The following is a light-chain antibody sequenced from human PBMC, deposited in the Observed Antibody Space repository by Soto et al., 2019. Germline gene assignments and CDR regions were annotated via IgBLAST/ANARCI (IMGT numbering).Light chain of an antibody. CDR3: QQYNSYPWT. CDR1: PTISTW. CDR2: KAS. Sequence: IQMTQSPSTLSASVGDRFTFTCRASPTISTWLAWYQQKPGNAPKLLIYKASTLDVGVPSRFSGSGSGTDCTRTINTLQHADVATYYCQQYNSYPWTGGQGTKV. V-gene: IGKV1-5*03. J-gene: IGKJ1*01.